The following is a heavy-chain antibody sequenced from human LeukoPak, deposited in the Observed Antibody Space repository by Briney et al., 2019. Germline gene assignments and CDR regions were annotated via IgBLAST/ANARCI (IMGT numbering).Heavy chain of an antibody. D-gene: IGHD6-13*01. CDR2: ISGSGGST. J-gene: IGHJ3*02. CDR3: AKDPQYSSSWYGSGAFDI. CDR1: GFTLSSYA. V-gene: IGHV3-23*01. Sequence: GGSLRLSCAASGFTLSSYAMSWVRQAPGKGLEWVSAISGSGGSTYYADSVKGRFTISRDNSKNTLYLQINSLRAEDTAVYYCAKDPQYSSSWYGSGAFDIWGQGTMVTVSS.